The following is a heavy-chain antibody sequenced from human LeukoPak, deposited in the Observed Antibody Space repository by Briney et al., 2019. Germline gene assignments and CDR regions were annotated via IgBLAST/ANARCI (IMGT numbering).Heavy chain of an antibody. V-gene: IGHV4-4*02. J-gene: IGHJ4*02. Sequence: SETLSLTCAVSGGSISSSSWWSWVRQPPGKGLEWIGEIYHSGSTNYNPSLKSRVTISVDKSKNQFSLKLSSVTAADTAVYYCARGKVAAAGLFDYWGQGTLVTVSS. CDR2: IYHSGST. CDR3: ARGKVAAAGLFDY. CDR1: GGSISSSSW. D-gene: IGHD6-13*01.